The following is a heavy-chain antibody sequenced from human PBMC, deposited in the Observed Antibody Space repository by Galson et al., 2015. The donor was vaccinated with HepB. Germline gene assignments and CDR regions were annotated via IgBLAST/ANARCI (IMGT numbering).Heavy chain of an antibody. D-gene: IGHD4-11*01. J-gene: IGHJ6*03. CDR3: ARSTYSTTVTVYYYYYMDV. Sequence: SLRLSCAASGFTFSSYSMNWVRQAPGKGLEWVSSISSSSSYIYYADSVKGRFTISRDNAKNSLYLQMNSLRAEDTAVYYCARSTYSTTVTVYYYYYMDVWGKGTTVTVSS. V-gene: IGHV3-21*01. CDR2: ISSSSSYI. CDR1: GFTFSSYS.